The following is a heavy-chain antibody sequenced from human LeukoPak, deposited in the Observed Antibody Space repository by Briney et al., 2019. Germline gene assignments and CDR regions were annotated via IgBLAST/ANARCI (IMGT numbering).Heavy chain of an antibody. J-gene: IGHJ6*04. CDR3: ARELSVVAAAAPIGYYYGMDV. V-gene: IGHV3-33*01. CDR2: IWYDGSNK. CDR1: GFTFSSYG. D-gene: IGHD6-13*01. Sequence: QPGRSLRLSCAASGFTFSSYGMHWVRPAPGKGLEWVAVIWYDGSNKYYADSVKGRFTISRDNSKNTLYPQMNSLRAEDTAVYYCARELSVVAAAAPIGYYYGMDVWGKGTTVTVSS.